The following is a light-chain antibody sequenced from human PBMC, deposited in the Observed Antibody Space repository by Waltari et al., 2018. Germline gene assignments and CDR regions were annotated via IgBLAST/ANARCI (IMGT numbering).Light chain of an antibody. Sequence: QSALTQPASVSASPGQSTTISCTGTSSDVGAYNYVPWYQQHPGKTPKLIIYDVRIRPSGVSNRFSGSKSGNTASLTISGLQADDEADYYCSSSTSSTTRVFGGGTRLTVL. CDR3: SSSTSSTTRV. V-gene: IGLV2-14*03. CDR2: DVR. J-gene: IGLJ3*02. CDR1: SSDVGAYNY.